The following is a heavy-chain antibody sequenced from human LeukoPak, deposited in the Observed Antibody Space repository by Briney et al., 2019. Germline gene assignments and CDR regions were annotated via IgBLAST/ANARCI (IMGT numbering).Heavy chain of an antibody. J-gene: IGHJ4*02. D-gene: IGHD1-26*01. CDR1: GFTFSSYW. CDR2: ISYDGSNK. V-gene: IGHV3-30*18. CDR3: AKSGVRSLGSYLGTYFDY. Sequence: GGSLRLSCAASGFTFSSYWMSWVRQAPGKGLEWVAVISYDGSNKYYADSVKGRFTISRDNSKNTLYLQMNSLRAEDTAVYYCAKSGVRSLGSYLGTYFDYWGQGTLVTVSS.